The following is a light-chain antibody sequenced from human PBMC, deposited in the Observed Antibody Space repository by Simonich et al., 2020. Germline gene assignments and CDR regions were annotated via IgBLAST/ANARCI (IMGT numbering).Light chain of an antibody. CDR3: QQLNSYPWT. V-gene: IGKV1-9*01. CDR1: QGISSY. CDR2: AAS. J-gene: IGKJ1*01. Sequence: IRMTQSPSSLSASTGDRVTITCRASQGISSYLAWYQQKPGKAPKLLIYAASTLQSGVPSRFSGSGSGTEFTLTISSLQPEDFATYYCQQLNSYPWTFGQGTKVEIK.